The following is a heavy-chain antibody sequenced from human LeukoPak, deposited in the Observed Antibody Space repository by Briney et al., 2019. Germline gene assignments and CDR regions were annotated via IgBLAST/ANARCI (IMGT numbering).Heavy chain of an antibody. CDR3: ATDVDAGHGRIF. V-gene: IGHV1-24*01. CDR2: FDPEDGET. Sequence: ASVKVSRKVSGYTLTELSMHWVRQAPGKGLEWMGGFDPEDGETIYAQKFQGRVTMTEDTSTDTAYMELSSLRSEDTAVYYCATDVDAGHGRIFWGQGTLVTVSS. D-gene: IGHD1-26*01. CDR1: GYTLTELS. J-gene: IGHJ4*02.